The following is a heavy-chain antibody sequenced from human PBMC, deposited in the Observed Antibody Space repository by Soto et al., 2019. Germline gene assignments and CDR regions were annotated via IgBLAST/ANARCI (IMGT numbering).Heavy chain of an antibody. CDR2: ISYDGSNK. D-gene: IGHD6-19*01. CDR3: AKGGLAVAAPHY. V-gene: IGHV3-30*18. Sequence: QVQLVESGGGVVQPGRSLRLSCAASGFTFSSYGMHWVRQAPGKGLEWVAVISYDGSNKYYADSVKGRFTISRDNSKNTLYLQMNSLRAEDTAVYYCAKGGLAVAAPHYWGQGTLVTVSS. J-gene: IGHJ4*02. CDR1: GFTFSSYG.